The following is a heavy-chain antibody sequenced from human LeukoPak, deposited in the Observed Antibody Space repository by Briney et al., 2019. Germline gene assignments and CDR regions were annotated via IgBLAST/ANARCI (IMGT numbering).Heavy chain of an antibody. CDR1: GFTFSSYS. Sequence: GGSLRLSCAASGFTFSSYSMNWVRQAPGKGLEWVSYISGSSSTIYYADSVKGRFTISRDNSKNTLYLQINSLRVEDTAVYFCAKDGDRRPGWYDGHDAFDMWGQGTMVTVSS. V-gene: IGHV3-48*01. J-gene: IGHJ3*02. D-gene: IGHD6-19*01. CDR3: AKDGDRRPGWYDGHDAFDM. CDR2: ISGSSSTI.